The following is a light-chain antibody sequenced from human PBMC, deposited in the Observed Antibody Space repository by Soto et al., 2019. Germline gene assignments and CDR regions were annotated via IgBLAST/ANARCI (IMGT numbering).Light chain of an antibody. Sequence: EIVLTQSPGTLSLSPGERATLSCRASPSVGSTYLAWYQHKLGQAPRLLIYGASSKASGIPDRFSGSGSGTDFTLTITKLEPEDFAVYYCQQYGSSPRSFGQGTKVEVK. CDR3: QQYGSSPRS. CDR2: GAS. CDR1: PSVGSTY. V-gene: IGKV3-20*01. J-gene: IGKJ1*01.